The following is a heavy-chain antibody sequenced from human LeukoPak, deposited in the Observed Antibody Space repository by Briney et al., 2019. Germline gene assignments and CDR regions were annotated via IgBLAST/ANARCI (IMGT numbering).Heavy chain of an antibody. CDR1: GFTFSDYY. V-gene: IGHV3-11*01. CDR3: ARVDCSGGSCYFYYYYYYMDV. CDR2: ISSSGSTI. J-gene: IGHJ6*03. D-gene: IGHD2-15*01. Sequence: PGGSLRLSCAASGFTFSDYYMSWIRQAPGKGLEWVSYISSSGSTIYHADSVKGRFTISRDNAKNSLYLQMNSLRAEDTAVYYCARVDCSGGSCYFYYYYYYMDVWGKGTTVTVSS.